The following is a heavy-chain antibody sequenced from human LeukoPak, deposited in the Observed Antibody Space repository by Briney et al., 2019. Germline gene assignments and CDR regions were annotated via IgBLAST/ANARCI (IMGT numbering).Heavy chain of an antibody. CDR1: GGPFSHYL. CDR3: ASSSYDLLTGLGLTHDF. J-gene: IGHJ4*02. CDR2: IHPSGRT. V-gene: IGHV4-34*01. Sequence: PSETLSLICAVFGGPFSHYLWTWIRPPPGKGPGVTRVIHPSGRTNYKSSLKSRVTISVDTSKNQFSLSLSSVTAADTAVYFCASSSYDLLTGLGLTHDFWGQGTLVTVSS. D-gene: IGHD3-9*01.